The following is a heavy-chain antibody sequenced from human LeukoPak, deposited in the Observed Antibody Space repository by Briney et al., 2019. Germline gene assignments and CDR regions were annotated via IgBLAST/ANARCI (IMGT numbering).Heavy chain of an antibody. CDR2: FSDSAGGT. CDR3: AKQPHSSAWDYFDY. J-gene: IGHJ4*02. D-gene: IGHD6-19*01. V-gene: IGHV3-23*01. CDR1: GFTFSSYA. Sequence: GGSLRLSCAASGFTFSSYAMSWVRQAPGKGLEWVSLFSDSAGGTYYADSVKGRFTISRDNSKNTLYLQMNSLRVEDTAIYYCAKQPHSSAWDYFDYWGQGTLVTVSS.